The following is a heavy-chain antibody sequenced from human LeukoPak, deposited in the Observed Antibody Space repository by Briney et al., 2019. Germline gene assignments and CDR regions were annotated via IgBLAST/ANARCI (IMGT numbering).Heavy chain of an antibody. J-gene: IGHJ4*02. CDR2: IYYTET. V-gene: IGHV4-59*02. CDR3: ATRKLGNDY. CDR1: GGSVSNYY. D-gene: IGHD7-27*01. Sequence: PSETLSLTCTVSGGSVSNYYWSWIRQSPGRGLEWIGYIYYTETSYNPSLKSRVTISADTSKNQFSLKLYSVTAADTAVYYCATRKLGNDYWGQGTLVTVSS.